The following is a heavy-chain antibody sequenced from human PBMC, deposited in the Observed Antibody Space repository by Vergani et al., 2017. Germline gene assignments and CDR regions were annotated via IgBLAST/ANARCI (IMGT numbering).Heavy chain of an antibody. V-gene: IGHV1-69-2*01. Sequence: VQLVQSGAEVKKPGATVKISCKVSGYTFTDYYMHWVQQAPGKGLEWMGLVDPEDGETIYAEKFQGRVTITADTSTDTAYMELSSLRSEDTAVYYCAKSLNYYDSSGYYGAGGAFDIWGQGTMVTVSS. CDR3: AKSLNYYDSSGYYGAGGAFDI. CDR2: VDPEDGET. D-gene: IGHD3-22*01. CDR1: GYTFTDYY. J-gene: IGHJ3*02.